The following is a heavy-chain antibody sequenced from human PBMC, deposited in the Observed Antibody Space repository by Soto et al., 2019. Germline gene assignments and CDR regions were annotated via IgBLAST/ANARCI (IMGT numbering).Heavy chain of an antibody. D-gene: IGHD3-3*01. CDR1: VFTFSSYA. Sequence: GGSLRLSCAASVFTFSSYALHWVRQSPGKGLDWVALISYDGRNKYYADSVEGRFTVSRDNSNSTLYLQMNSLRAEDTAVYFCARDLRQLRVESFWSGYSDLWGQGTLVTVSS. CDR3: ARDLRQLRVESFWSGYSDL. J-gene: IGHJ4*02. V-gene: IGHV3-30*04. CDR2: ISYDGRNK.